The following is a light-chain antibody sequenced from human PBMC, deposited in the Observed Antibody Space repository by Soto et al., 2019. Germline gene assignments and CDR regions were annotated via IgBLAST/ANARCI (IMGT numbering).Light chain of an antibody. V-gene: IGKV3-11*01. J-gene: IGKJ2*01. CDR2: DAS. CDR3: QQRTSWPRT. CDR1: QSISNN. Sequence: EIVLTQSPATLSLSPGERATLSCRASQSISNNLGWYQQKPGQAPRLIIYDASKRATGIPAKFSGSGSGTDFTLTLTSLEPEDVAVYCCQQRTSWPRTFGQGTKLEIK.